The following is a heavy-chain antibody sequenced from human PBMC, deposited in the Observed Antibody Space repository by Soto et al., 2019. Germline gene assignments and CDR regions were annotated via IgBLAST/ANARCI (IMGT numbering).Heavy chain of an antibody. V-gene: IGHV3-23*01. CDR1: GFIFSDYA. J-gene: IGHJ2*01. D-gene: IGHD3-16*01. CDR3: AKVAGGLGYFDL. Sequence: EVQLLESGGGLARPGGSLRLSCVASGFIFSDYAMTWIRQAPGKGLEWVATISASGANIEYTDSLKGRFTISRDNSKKTVYLQINGLTADDTAVHYCAKVAGGLGYFDLWGRGTLVTVSS. CDR2: ISASGANI.